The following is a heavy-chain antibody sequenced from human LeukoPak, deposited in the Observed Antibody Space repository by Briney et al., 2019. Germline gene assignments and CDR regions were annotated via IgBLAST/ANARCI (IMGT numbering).Heavy chain of an antibody. CDR3: ARGGSSGYYYGFDY. D-gene: IGHD3-22*01. J-gene: IGHJ4*02. V-gene: IGHV3-48*03. CDR1: GFTFSSYE. CDR2: ISSSGSTI. Sequence: PGGSLRLSCAASGFTFSSYEMNWVRKAPGKGLEWVSYISSSGSTIYYADSVKGRFTISRDNAKNSLYLQMDSLRAEDTAVYYCARGGSSGYYYGFDYWGQGTLVTVSS.